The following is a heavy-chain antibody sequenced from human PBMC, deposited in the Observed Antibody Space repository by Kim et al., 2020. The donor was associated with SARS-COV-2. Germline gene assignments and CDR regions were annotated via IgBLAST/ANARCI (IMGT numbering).Heavy chain of an antibody. CDR2: IYSGGSST. CDR1: GFTFSSYA. V-gene: IGHV3-23*03. J-gene: IGHJ4*02. D-gene: IGHD2-15*01. Sequence: GGSLRLSCAASGFTFSSYAMSWVRQALGKGLEWVSVIYSGGSSTYYADSVKGRFTISRDNSKNTLYLQMNSLRAEDTAVYYCAKGILPGDYFDYWGQGTL. CDR3: AKGILPGDYFDY.